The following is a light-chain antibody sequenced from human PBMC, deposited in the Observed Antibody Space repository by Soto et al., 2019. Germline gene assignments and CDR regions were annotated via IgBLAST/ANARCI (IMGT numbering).Light chain of an antibody. CDR1: SSNNGANYD. V-gene: IGLV1-40*01. CDR3: QSYDSSLSRI. CDR2: GIN. Sequence: QSVLTQPPSVSGAPGQRVTISCTGSSSNNGANYDVHWYQQLPGTAPKLLIYGINNRPSGVPDRFSGSKSGTSASLAITWLQSEDEADYYCQSYDSSLSRIFGTGTKVTVL. J-gene: IGLJ1*01.